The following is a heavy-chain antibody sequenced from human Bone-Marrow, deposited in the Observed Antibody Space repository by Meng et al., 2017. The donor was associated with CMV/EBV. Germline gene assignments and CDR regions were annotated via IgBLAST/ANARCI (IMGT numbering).Heavy chain of an antibody. J-gene: IGHJ6*02. D-gene: IGHD6-13*01. CDR3: AKDRDSSSWQHYYYGMDV. CDR2: INSDGGST. V-gene: IGHV3-74*01. CDR1: GFTLSSNW. Sequence: GESLKISCSASGFTLSSNWMHWVRQAPGKGLVWVSRINSDGGSTYYADSVKGRFTISRDNSKNSLYLQMNSLRAEDTALYYCAKDRDSSSWQHYYYGMDVWGQGTTVTVSS.